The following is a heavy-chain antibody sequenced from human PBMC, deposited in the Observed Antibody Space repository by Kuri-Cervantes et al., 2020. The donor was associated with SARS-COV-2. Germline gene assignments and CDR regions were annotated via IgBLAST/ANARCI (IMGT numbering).Heavy chain of an antibody. CDR2: ISYDGSNK. D-gene: IGHD3-16*01. CDR1: GFTFSSYA. Sequence: GESLKISCAASGFTFSSYAMHWVRQAPGKGLEWVAVISYDGSNKYYADSVKGRFTISRDNSKNTLYLQMNSLRAEDTAVYYCAGLDYLDWGQGTLVTVSS. J-gene: IGHJ4*02. CDR3: AGLDYLD. V-gene: IGHV3-30-3*01.